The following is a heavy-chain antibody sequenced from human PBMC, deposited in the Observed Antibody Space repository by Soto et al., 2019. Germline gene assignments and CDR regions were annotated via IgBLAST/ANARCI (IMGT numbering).Heavy chain of an antibody. V-gene: IGHV1-46*03. CDR2: INPSGGST. CDR3: ARDFVQVPSDMYWFDS. CDR1: GYTFTRYY. J-gene: IGHJ5*01. Sequence: QVQLVQSGAEVKKPGASVRLSCRTSGYTFTRYYMHWVRQAPGQGLEWMGIINPSGGSTVYAKNFQGRVTMTRDTSTSTVYMDLSGLRPEDTAVYFCARDFVQVPSDMYWFDSWGQGTLVTVSS. D-gene: IGHD1-1*01.